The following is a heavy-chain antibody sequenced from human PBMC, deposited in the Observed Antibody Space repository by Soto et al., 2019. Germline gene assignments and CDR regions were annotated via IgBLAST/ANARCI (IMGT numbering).Heavy chain of an antibody. Sequence: PGESLKISCKGSGYSFISYWIGWVRQMSGKGLEWMGIIYPGDSDTRYSPSFQGQVTLSADKSINTAYLQWNSLKASDTAMYYCAGLNYGGNSVYYGMDVWGQGTTVTVSS. CDR2: IYPGDSDT. J-gene: IGHJ6*02. D-gene: IGHD4-17*01. CDR1: GYSFISYW. CDR3: AGLNYGGNSVYYGMDV. V-gene: IGHV5-51*01.